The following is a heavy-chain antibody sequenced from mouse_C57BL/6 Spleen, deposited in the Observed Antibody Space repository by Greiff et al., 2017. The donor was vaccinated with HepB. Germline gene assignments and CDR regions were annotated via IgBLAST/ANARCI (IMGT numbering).Heavy chain of an antibody. V-gene: IGHV1-50*01. Sequence: VQLQQPGAELVKPGASVKLSCKASGYTFTSYWMQWVKQRPGQGLEWIGEIDPSDSYTNYNQKFKGKATLTVDTSSSTAYMQLSSLTSEDSAVYYCARYYYYLRSLWYFDYWGQRTTLTVSS. CDR3: ARYYYYLRSLWYFDY. J-gene: IGHJ2*01. CDR2: IDPSDSYT. D-gene: IGHD1-1*01. CDR1: GYTFTSYW.